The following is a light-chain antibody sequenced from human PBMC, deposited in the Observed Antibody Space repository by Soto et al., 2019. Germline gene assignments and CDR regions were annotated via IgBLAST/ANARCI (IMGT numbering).Light chain of an antibody. CDR2: RSD. Sequence: QSVLTQPHSASGTPGQRVTISGSGSSSNIGSNHVYWYQQFPGIAPKRLMYRSDQLPTGVPDRFSGSKSGTSASLAISVLRSEDESEDYCSARDEILSGVVFGGGTKLTVL. V-gene: IGLV1-47*01. CDR1: SSNIGSNH. CDR3: SARDEILSGVV. J-gene: IGLJ2*01.